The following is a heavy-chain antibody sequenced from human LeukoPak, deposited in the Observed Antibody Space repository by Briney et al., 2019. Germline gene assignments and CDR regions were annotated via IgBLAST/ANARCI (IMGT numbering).Heavy chain of an antibody. Sequence: PSETLSLTCTVSGGSISSSSCYWGWIRQPPGKGLEWIRNIYYSGSTYYNPSLKSRATISVDTSKNQFSLKLSSVTAADTAVYYCARLIIAYWYFDLWGRGTLVTVSS. D-gene: IGHD3-16*01. CDR2: IYYSGST. CDR1: GGSISSSSCY. CDR3: ARLIIAYWYFDL. V-gene: IGHV4-39*01. J-gene: IGHJ2*01.